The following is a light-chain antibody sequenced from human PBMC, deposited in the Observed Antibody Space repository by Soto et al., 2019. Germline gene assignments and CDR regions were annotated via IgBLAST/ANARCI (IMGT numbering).Light chain of an antibody. Sequence: QYALTQPASVSGSPGQSITISCTGTSSDVGNYKYVSWYQQHPGKAPKLMIYEDSNRPSGVSNRFSGSKSGNTAALTISGLQSEDETDYYCFSYTSSGTYVFGTGTKVTVL. CDR2: EDS. J-gene: IGLJ1*01. CDR1: SSDVGNYKY. V-gene: IGLV2-14*01. CDR3: FSYTSSGTYV.